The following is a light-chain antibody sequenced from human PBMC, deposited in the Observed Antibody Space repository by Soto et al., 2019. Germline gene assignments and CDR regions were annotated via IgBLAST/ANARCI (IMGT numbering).Light chain of an antibody. Sequence: DIQMTQSPSSLSASVGDRVTITCRVSQGISNYLAWYQQKPGKVPKLLIYAASTLQSGVPSRFSGSGSGTDFTLTISSLQPDDFATYYCQQYNSYSLWTFGQGTKVDIK. CDR1: QGISNY. V-gene: IGKV1-27*01. CDR2: AAS. J-gene: IGKJ1*01. CDR3: QQYNSYSLWT.